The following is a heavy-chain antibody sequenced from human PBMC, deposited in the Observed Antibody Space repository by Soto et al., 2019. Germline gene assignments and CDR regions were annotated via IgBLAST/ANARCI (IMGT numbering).Heavy chain of an antibody. D-gene: IGHD3-3*01. J-gene: IGHJ5*02. CDR1: GFTFSSYA. Sequence: EVQLLESGGGLVQPGGSLRLSCAASGFTFSSYAMSWVRQAPGKGLEWVSAISGSGGSTYYADSVKGRFTISRDNSKNTLYLQMNSLRAEDTAVYYCAKDWSSYRFGVVINGGWFDPWGQGTLVTVSS. CDR3: AKDWSSYRFGVVINGGWFDP. V-gene: IGHV3-23*01. CDR2: ISGSGGST.